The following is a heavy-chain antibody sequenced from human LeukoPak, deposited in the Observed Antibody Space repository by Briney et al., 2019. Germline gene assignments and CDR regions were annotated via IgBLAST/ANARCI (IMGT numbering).Heavy chain of an antibody. CDR2: IYTSGST. J-gene: IGHJ2*01. V-gene: IGHV4-4*07. Sequence: PSEPLSLTCTVSGGSISSYYWSWIRQPAGKGLEWIGRIYTSGSTNYNPSLKSRVTISVDKSKNQFSLKLSSVTAADTAVYYCARGPLIWGYFDLWGRGTLVTVSS. D-gene: IGHD3-16*01. CDR1: GGSISSYY. CDR3: ARGPLIWGYFDL.